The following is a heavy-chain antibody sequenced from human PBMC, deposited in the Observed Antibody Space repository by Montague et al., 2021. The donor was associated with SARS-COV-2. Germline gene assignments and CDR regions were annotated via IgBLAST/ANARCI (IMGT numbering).Heavy chain of an antibody. J-gene: IGHJ4*02. CDR2: VNEDGSEE. V-gene: IGHV3-7*01. Sequence: SLRLSCAASGFTFSTYWMNWVRQAPGKGLEWVANVNEDGSEEYFVESVKGRFTISRDNAKNSLFLQMNSLRAEDTAVYYCASEFDCWGQGTLVTVSS. CDR1: GFTFSTYW. CDR3: ASEFDC.